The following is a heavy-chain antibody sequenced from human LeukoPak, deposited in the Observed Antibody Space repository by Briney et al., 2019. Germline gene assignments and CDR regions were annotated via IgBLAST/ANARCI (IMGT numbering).Heavy chain of an antibody. J-gene: IGHJ4*02. Sequence: SETLSLTCSVSGGSINSGYWSWIRQPPGKGLEWIGLLYPSGSTNYNPSLNSRVTISVDTSRTQFSLKLSSMTAADTAVYYCAGGHYPLEYWGQGTLVTVSS. CDR1: GGSINSGY. V-gene: IGHV4-59*01. CDR3: AGGHYPLEY. D-gene: IGHD1-26*01. CDR2: LYPSGST.